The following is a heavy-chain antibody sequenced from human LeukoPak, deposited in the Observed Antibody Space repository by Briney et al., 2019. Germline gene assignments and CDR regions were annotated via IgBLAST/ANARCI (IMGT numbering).Heavy chain of an antibody. J-gene: IGHJ4*02. CDR2: IIPISGTA. D-gene: IGHD1-7*01. CDR3: ARGDGITGTTSPLFDY. Sequence: SVKVSCKASGYTFTSYGISWVRQAPGQGLEWMGGIIPISGTANYAQKFQGRVTITADESTSTAYMELSSLRSEDTAVYYCARGDGITGTTSPLFDYWGQGTLVTVSS. CDR1: GYTFTSYG. V-gene: IGHV1-69*13.